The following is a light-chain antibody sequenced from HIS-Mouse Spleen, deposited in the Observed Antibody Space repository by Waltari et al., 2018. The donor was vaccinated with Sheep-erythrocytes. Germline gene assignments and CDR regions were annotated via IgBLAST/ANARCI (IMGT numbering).Light chain of an antibody. V-gene: IGLV3-1*01. Sequence: SYELTQPPSVSVSPGQTASITCSGDKLGDKYAYWYQQKPGQSPVLVIYQDSKRPSGIPERFSGFNSGNTATLTISGTKAMDEADYYCQAWDSSTAVFGGGTKLTVL. CDR1: KLGDKY. J-gene: IGLJ2*01. CDR3: QAWDSSTAV. CDR2: QDS.